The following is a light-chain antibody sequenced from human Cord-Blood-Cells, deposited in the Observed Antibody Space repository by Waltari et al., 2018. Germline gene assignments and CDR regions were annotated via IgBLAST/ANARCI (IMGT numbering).Light chain of an antibody. V-gene: IGLV1-47*01. CDR3: AAWDDSLSGWV. J-gene: IGLJ3*02. CDR1: SSNIGSNS. CDR2: RNN. Sequence: QSVLTQPPSASGTPGQRVTISCSGSSSNIGSNSVYWYQQLPGTAPKRLIYRNNQRPSGVPDRFSGSKSGTSASLAISGLRSEDEADYYCAAWDDSLSGWVFGGGTKLTVL.